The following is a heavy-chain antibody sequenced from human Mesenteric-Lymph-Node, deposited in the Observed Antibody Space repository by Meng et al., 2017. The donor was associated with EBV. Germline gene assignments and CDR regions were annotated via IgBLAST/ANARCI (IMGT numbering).Heavy chain of an antibody. V-gene: IGHV4-34*01. D-gene: IGHD3-16*01. J-gene: IGHJ5*02. Sequence: QGQLQQGGAGLLKPSGTLSLTCAVYGGSFSDYYWTWIRQPPGKGLEWIGEVNHAGTTIYNPSLESRVTISVDTSKNQFSLKLTSVTAADTAVYFCAALGSFASSIDPWGQGTLVTVSS. CDR2: VNHAGTT. CDR1: GGSFSDYY. CDR3: AALGSFASSIDP.